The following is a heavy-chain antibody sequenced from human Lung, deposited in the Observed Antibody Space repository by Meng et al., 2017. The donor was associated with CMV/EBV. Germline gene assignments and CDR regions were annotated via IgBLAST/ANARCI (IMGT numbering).Heavy chain of an antibody. CDR1: GFTFSSYS. D-gene: IGHD5-18*01. CDR3: ARDLGNSYGYDYYYYYGRDV. Sequence: GESXKISCAASGFTFSSYSMNWVRQAPGKGLEWVSSISSSSSYIYYADSVKGRFTISRDNAKNSLYLQMNSLRAEDTAVYYCARDLGNSYGYDYYYYYGRDVWXQGTXVTVSS. V-gene: IGHV3-21*01. J-gene: IGHJ6*02. CDR2: ISSSSSYI.